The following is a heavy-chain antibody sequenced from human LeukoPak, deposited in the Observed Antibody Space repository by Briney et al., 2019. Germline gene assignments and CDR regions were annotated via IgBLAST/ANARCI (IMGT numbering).Heavy chain of an antibody. Sequence: ASVKVSCRASGYTFTSYDINWVRQATGQGLEWMGWMNPNSGNTGYAQKFRGRVTITRNTSISTAYMELRSLRSEDTAVYYRARGNCSSTSCYRLSEYYFDYWGQGTLVTVSS. V-gene: IGHV1-8*03. D-gene: IGHD2-2*02. J-gene: IGHJ4*02. CDR2: MNPNSGNT. CDR3: ARGNCSSTSCYRLSEYYFDY. CDR1: GYTFTSYD.